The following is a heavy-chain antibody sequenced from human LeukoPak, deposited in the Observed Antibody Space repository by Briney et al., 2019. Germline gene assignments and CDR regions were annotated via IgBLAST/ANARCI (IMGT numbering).Heavy chain of an antibody. CDR3: ARHYGSGTYPLDY. CDR1: GGAISGYY. Sequence: SETLSLTCSVSGGAISGYYWSWIRQTPVKGLEWIAYIHYSGNTNYNPSLKSRVTISVDTSQNQLSLKLSSVTAADTAVYYCARHYGSGTYPLDYWGRGTLVTVSS. D-gene: IGHD3-10*01. V-gene: IGHV4-59*08. J-gene: IGHJ4*02. CDR2: IHYSGNT.